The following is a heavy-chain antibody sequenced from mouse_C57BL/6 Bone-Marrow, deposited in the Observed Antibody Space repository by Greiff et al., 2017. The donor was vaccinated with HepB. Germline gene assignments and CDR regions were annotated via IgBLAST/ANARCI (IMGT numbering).Heavy chain of an antibody. D-gene: IGHD1-1*01. CDR3: AKDYGRDFDV. J-gene: IGHJ1*03. CDR2: IYPRSGNT. Sequence: VQGVESGAELARPGASVKLSCKASGYTFTSYGISWVKQRTGQGLEWIGEIYPRSGNTYYNEKFKGKATLTADKSSSTAYMELRSLTSEDSAVYFCAKDYGRDFDVWGTGTTVTVSS. V-gene: IGHV1-81*01. CDR1: GYTFTSYG.